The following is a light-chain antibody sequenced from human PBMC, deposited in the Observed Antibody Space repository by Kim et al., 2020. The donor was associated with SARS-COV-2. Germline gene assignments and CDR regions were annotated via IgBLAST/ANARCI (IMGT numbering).Light chain of an antibody. CDR1: QSINNY. V-gene: IGKV1-39*01. CDR2: AAS. CDR3: QQSYRTPGGT. Sequence: DIQMTQSPSSLSASVGDRVTITCRASQSINNYLNWYQQKPGKAPKLLIYAASSLQGGVPSRFSGSGSGTDFTLTISSLQPEDFATYCGQQSYRTPGGTFGGGTKVDIK. J-gene: IGKJ4*01.